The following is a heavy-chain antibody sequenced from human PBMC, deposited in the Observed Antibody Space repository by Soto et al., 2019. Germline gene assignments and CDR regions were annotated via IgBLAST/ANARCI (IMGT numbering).Heavy chain of an antibody. CDR3: ARGEDYDFWSGYYEGGFLLDY. D-gene: IGHD3-3*01. CDR2: ISGSGGST. V-gene: IGHV3-23*01. Sequence: PGGSLRLSCAAPGFTFSNYAVTWVRQAPGKGLEWVSTISGSGGSTYYADSVKGRFTISRDNSKNTLYLQMNSLRAEDTAVYYCARGEDYDFWSGYYEGGFLLDYWGQGTLVTAPQ. CDR1: GFTFSNYA. J-gene: IGHJ4*02.